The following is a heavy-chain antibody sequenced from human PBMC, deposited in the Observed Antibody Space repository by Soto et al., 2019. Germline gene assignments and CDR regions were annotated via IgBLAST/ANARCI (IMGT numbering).Heavy chain of an antibody. D-gene: IGHD4-4*01. V-gene: IGHV5-51*01. CDR1: GYSFTSYW. CDR3: ARSISNPISYHYYYGMDV. Sequence: GESLKISCKGSGYSFTSYWIGWVRQMPGKGLEWMGIIYPGDSDTRYSPSFQGQVTISADKSISTAYLQWSSLKASDTAMYYCARSISNPISYHYYYGMDVWGQGTTVTVSS. CDR2: IYPGDSDT. J-gene: IGHJ6*02.